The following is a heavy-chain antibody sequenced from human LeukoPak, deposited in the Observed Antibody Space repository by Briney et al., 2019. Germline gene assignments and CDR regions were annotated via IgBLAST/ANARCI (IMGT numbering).Heavy chain of an antibody. J-gene: IGHJ3*02. V-gene: IGHV1-2*02. D-gene: IGHD3-22*01. CDR1: GYTFTGYY. CDR2: INPNSGGT. CDR3: ARVELTYDSSGYYYGPGAFDI. Sequence: ASVKVSCKASGYTFTGYYMHWVRQAPGQGLEWMGWINPNSGGTNYAQKFQGRVTMTRDTSISTAYMELSRLRSDDTAVYYCARVELTYDSSGYYYGPGAFDIWGQGTMVTVSS.